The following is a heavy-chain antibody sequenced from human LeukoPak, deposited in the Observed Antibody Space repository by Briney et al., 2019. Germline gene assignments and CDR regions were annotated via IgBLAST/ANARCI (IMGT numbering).Heavy chain of an antibody. J-gene: IGHJ4*02. V-gene: IGHV4-39*07. CDR3: ARDRLYGSGSYMGY. CDR1: GGSISSSSYY. Sequence: SSETLSLTCTVSGGSISSSSYYWGWIRQPPGKGLEWIGSIYYSGSTYYNPSLKSRVTISVDTSKNQFSLKLSSVTAADTAVYYCARDRLYGSGSYMGYWGQGTLVTVSS. D-gene: IGHD3-10*01. CDR2: IYYSGST.